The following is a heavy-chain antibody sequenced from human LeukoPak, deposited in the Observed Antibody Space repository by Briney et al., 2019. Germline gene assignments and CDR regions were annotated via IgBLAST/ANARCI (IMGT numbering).Heavy chain of an antibody. CDR1: GFTFSRNA. J-gene: IGHJ6*02. Sequence: GGSLRLSCTASGFTFSRNAMNWVRQAPGRGLQWVSSITGGGGSIYYTASVKGRFTISRDNVKNAVYLQMNGLRVEDTGIYYCARESDSYYGLDVWGQGTTVTVSS. V-gene: IGHV3-21*06. CDR2: ITGGGGSI. CDR3: ARESDSYYGLDV.